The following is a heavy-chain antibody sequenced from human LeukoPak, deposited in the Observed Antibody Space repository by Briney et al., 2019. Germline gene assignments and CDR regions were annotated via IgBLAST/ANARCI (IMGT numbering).Heavy chain of an antibody. Sequence: SETLSLTCTVSGGSISSYYWSWIRQPPGKGLEWVGYIYYSGRTNYNPSLTSRVTISVDTSKNQFSLKLSSVTAADTAVYYCARDRKDDFWSGYLGYYYYYMDVWGKGTTVTVSS. CDR3: ARDRKDDFWSGYLGYYYYYMDV. D-gene: IGHD3-3*01. V-gene: IGHV4-59*01. CDR2: IYYSGRT. J-gene: IGHJ6*03. CDR1: GGSISSYY.